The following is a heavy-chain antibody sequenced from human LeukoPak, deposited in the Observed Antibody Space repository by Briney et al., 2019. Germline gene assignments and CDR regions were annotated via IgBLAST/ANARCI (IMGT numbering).Heavy chain of an antibody. CDR2: IYYSGST. D-gene: IGHD5-12*01. V-gene: IGHV4-39*01. J-gene: IGHJ6*03. CDR3: ARVDIVASYDYYYMDV. CDR1: GGSISSSSYY. Sequence: KPSETLSLTCTVSGGSISSSSYYWGWIRQPPGKGLEWIGSIYYSGSTYYNPSLKSRVTISVDTSKNQFSLKLSSVTAADTAVYYCARVDIVASYDYYYMDVWGKGTTVTIS.